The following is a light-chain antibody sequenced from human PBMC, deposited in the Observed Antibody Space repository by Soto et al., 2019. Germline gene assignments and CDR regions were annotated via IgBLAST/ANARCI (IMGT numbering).Light chain of an antibody. CDR1: ASNIGTGYA. V-gene: IGLV1-40*01. CDR3: QSYDSSLDAWV. J-gene: IGLJ3*02. Sequence: QSVVTQPPSVSGAPGQRVTISCTGTASNIGTGYAVHWYQQSPGTAPKLLVYGDSRPSGVPDRFSGSKSGNSASLAITGLQAEDETDYYCQSYDSSLDAWVFGGGTKVTVL. CDR2: GDS.